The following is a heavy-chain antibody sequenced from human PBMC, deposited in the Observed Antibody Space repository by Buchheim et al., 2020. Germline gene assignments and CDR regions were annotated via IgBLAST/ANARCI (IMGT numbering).Heavy chain of an antibody. CDR3: ARGRTYYDFWSGYKAGFDP. CDR2: IYYSGST. D-gene: IGHD3-3*01. J-gene: IGHJ5*02. V-gene: IGHV4-30-4*01. Sequence: QVQLQESGPGLVKPSQTLSLTCTVSGGSISSGDYYWSWIRQPPGKGLEWIGYIYYSGSTYYNPSLKSRVTISVDTSTNQFSLKLSSVTAADTAVYYCARGRTYYDFWSGYKAGFDPWGQGTL. CDR1: GGSISSGDYY.